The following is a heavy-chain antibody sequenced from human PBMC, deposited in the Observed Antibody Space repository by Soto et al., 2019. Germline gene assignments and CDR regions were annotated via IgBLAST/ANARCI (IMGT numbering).Heavy chain of an antibody. Sequence: SETLSLTCTVSGGSISSGGYYWSWIRQHPGKGLEWIGYIYYSGSTYYNPSLKSRVTISVDTSKNQFSLKLSSVTAADTAVYYCAREGLLLGRYYYYYMDVWGKGTTVTVSS. D-gene: IGHD2-15*01. CDR2: IYYSGST. V-gene: IGHV4-31*03. CDR1: GGSISSGGYY. J-gene: IGHJ6*03. CDR3: AREGLLLGRYYYYYMDV.